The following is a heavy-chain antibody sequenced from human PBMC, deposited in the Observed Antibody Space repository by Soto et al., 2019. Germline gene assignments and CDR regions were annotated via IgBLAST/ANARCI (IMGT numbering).Heavy chain of an antibody. J-gene: IGHJ6*03. V-gene: IGHV3-23*01. CDR1: GFTFSSYA. CDR2: ISGSGGST. CDR3: AKESSGIFSILTGYYMDV. Sequence: GESLKISCAASGFTFSSYAMSWVRQAPGKGLEWVSAISGSGGSTYYADSVKGRFTISRDNSKNTLYLQMNSLRAEDTAVYYCAKESSGIFSILTGYYMDVWGKGTTVTVSS. D-gene: IGHD3-9*01.